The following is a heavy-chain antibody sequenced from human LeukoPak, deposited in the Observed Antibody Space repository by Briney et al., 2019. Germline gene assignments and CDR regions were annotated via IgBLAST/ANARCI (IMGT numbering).Heavy chain of an antibody. D-gene: IGHD1-26*01. CDR1: GGTFSSYA. CDR3: ARDWVYSGSYSFWFDP. CDR2: IIPIFGTA. J-gene: IGHJ5*02. Sequence: SSVKVSCKASGGTFSSYAISWVRQAPGQGLEWMGGIIPIFGTANYAQKFQGRVTITADESTSTAYMELSSLRSEDTAVYYRARDWVYSGSYSFWFDPWGQGTLVTVSS. V-gene: IGHV1-69*01.